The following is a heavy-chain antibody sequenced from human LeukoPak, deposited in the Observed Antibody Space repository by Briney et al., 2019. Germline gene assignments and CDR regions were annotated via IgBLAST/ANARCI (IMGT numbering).Heavy chain of an antibody. J-gene: IGHJ5*02. V-gene: IGHV4-34*01. D-gene: IGHD3-9*01. CDR3: ASIPYDILTGYYKLDWFDP. CDR2: INNSGST. CDR1: GGSFCGYY. Sequence: SETLSLTCAVYGGSFCGYYWSWIPQPPGKGLECIGEINNSGSTNYNPYLKSRVTISVDTSKNQFSLKLSSVTAADTAVYYCASIPYDILTGYYKLDWFDPWGQGTLVTVSS.